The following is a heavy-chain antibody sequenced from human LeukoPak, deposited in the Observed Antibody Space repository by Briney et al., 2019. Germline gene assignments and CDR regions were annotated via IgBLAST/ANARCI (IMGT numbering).Heavy chain of an antibody. Sequence: PGGSLRLSCAASGFTFSSYAMHWVRQAPGKGLEWVAVISYDGSNKYYADSVRGRFTISRDNSKNTLYLQMNSLGAEDTAVYSCARGYCTSSSCYNDYWGQGTLVTVSS. CDR1: GFTFSSYA. CDR2: ISYDGSNK. CDR3: ARGYCTSSSCYNDY. J-gene: IGHJ4*02. D-gene: IGHD2-2*02. V-gene: IGHV3-30-3*01.